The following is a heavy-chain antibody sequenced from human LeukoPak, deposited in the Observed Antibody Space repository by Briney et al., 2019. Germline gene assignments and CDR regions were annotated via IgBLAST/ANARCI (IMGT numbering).Heavy chain of an antibody. CDR3: ARKIYDSSGYFDF. CDR2: IYYSGST. Sequence: SQTLSLTCAVSGGSISSGGYYWSWIRQHPGKGLEWIGYIYYSGSTYYNPSLKSRVTISVDTSKNQFSLKLSSVTAADTAVYYCARKIYDSSGYFDFWGQGTLVTVSS. J-gene: IGHJ4*02. D-gene: IGHD3-22*01. CDR1: GGSISSGGYY. V-gene: IGHV4-31*11.